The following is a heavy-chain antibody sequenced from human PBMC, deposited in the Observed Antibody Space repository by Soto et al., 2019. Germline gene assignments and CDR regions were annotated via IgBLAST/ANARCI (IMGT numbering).Heavy chain of an antibody. CDR2: IIPILGIA. D-gene: IGHD3-16*01. CDR3: ARDVMITFGGVTSRGAFDI. CDR1: GGTFSSYT. J-gene: IGHJ3*02. Sequence: QVQLVQSGAEVKKPGSSVKVSCKASGGTFSSYTISWVRQAPGQGLEWMGRIIPILGIANYAQKFQGRVTITADKSTSTAYMELSSLRSEDTAVYYCARDVMITFGGVTSRGAFDIWGQGTKVTVSS. V-gene: IGHV1-69*08.